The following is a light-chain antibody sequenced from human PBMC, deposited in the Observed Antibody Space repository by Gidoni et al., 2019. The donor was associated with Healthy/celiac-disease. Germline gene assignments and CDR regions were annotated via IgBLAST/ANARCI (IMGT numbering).Light chain of an antibody. CDR1: QSISSY. CDR3: QQSYSTWLT. Sequence: IQMTQPPSSLSASVGDRVTITCRASQSISSYLNWYQQKPGKAPKLLIYAASSLQSGVPSRFSGSGSGTDFTLTISSLQPEDFATYYCQQSYSTWLTFGGGTKVEIK. CDR2: AAS. V-gene: IGKV1-39*01. J-gene: IGKJ4*01.